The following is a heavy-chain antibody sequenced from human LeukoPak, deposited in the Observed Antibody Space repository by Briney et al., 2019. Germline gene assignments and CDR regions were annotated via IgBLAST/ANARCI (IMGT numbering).Heavy chain of an antibody. V-gene: IGHV1-2*02. J-gene: IGHJ4*02. CDR1: GYTFTGYY. D-gene: IGHD2-2*01. Sequence: GASVKVSCKASGYTFTGYYMHWVRLAPGQGLEWMGWINPNSGGTNYAQKFQGRVTMTRDTSITTAYMELTRLRSDDTAVYYCARYCSSTSCYSDYWGQGTLVTVSS. CDR2: INPNSGGT. CDR3: ARYCSSTSCYSDY.